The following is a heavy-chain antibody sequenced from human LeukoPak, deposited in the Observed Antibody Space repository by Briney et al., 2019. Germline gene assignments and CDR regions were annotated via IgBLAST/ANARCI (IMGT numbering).Heavy chain of an antibody. Sequence: PGGSLRLSCAASGFTFSSYSMNWVRQAPGKGLEWVSSISSSSSYIYYADSVKGRFTISRDNAKNSLYLQMNSLRAEDTAVYYCARDRARMYYYDSSGYYVGSAFDIWGQGTMVTVSS. CDR2: ISSSSSYI. CDR1: GFTFSSYS. CDR3: ARDRARMYYYDSSGYYVGSAFDI. D-gene: IGHD3-22*01. J-gene: IGHJ3*02. V-gene: IGHV3-21*01.